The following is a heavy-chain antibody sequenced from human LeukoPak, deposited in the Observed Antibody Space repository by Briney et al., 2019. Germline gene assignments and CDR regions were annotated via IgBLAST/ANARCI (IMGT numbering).Heavy chain of an antibody. Sequence: PSETLSLTCSVSGGSINSNYWSWIRQPPGKGLEWIGYIFSSGTTNYNPSLKSRVTMSIDTSKNQFSLKLTSVTAADTATYYCARETSLAGFASGLGFNYWGQGILVTVSS. D-gene: IGHD6-19*01. V-gene: IGHV4-59*01. CDR3: ARETSLAGFASGLGFNY. J-gene: IGHJ4*02. CDR1: GGSINSNY. CDR2: IFSSGTT.